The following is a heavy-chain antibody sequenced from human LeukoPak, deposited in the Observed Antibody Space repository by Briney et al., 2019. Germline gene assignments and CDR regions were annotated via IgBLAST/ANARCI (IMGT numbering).Heavy chain of an antibody. CDR3: ARSAAGTYY. J-gene: IGHJ4*02. Sequence: GGSLRLSCVASGFTFSSYSMNRVRQAPGKGLEWVSSISSSSSYKYYTDSVKGRFTISRDNAKNSLYLQMNSLRAEDTAVYYCARSAAGTYYWGQGTLVTVSS. CDR1: GFTFSSYS. CDR2: ISSSSSYK. V-gene: IGHV3-21*01. D-gene: IGHD1-1*01.